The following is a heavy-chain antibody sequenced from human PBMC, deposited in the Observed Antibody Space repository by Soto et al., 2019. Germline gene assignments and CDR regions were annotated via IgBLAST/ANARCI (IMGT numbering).Heavy chain of an antibody. D-gene: IGHD3-22*01. CDR3: ARHGDSPYYYDSSGYYKRTFYYYGMDV. V-gene: IGHV5-51*01. CDR2: IYPGDSDT. CDR1: GYSFTSYW. Sequence: PGESLKISCKGSGYSFTSYWIGWVRQMPGKGLEWMGIIYPGDSDTRYSPSFQGQVTISADKSISTAYLQWSSLKASDTAVYYCARHGDSPYYYDSSGYYKRTFYYYGMDVWGQGTTVTVSS. J-gene: IGHJ6*02.